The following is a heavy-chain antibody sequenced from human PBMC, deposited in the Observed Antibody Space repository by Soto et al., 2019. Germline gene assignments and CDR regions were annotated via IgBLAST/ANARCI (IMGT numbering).Heavy chain of an antibody. CDR3: ARGVILWFGELLSKRGYYYYGMDV. CDR1: GGSISSGGYY. D-gene: IGHD3-10*01. Sequence: PSETLSLTCTVSGGSISSGGYYWSWIRQPPGKGLEWIGEINHSGSTNYNPSLKSRVTISVDTSKNQFSLKLSSVTAADTAVYYCARGVILWFGELLSKRGYYYYGMDVWGQGTTVTVSS. J-gene: IGHJ6*02. V-gene: IGHV4-39*07. CDR2: INHSGST.